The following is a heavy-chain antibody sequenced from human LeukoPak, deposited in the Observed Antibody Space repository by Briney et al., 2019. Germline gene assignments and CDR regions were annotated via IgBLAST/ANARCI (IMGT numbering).Heavy chain of an antibody. CDR3: AKEGGSYQRGNWFDP. V-gene: IGHV3-23*01. D-gene: IGHD1-26*01. J-gene: IGHJ5*02. CDR1: GFTFSSYA. Sequence: GGSLRLSCAASGFTFSSYAMSWVRQAPGKGLEWVSAISGSGGSTYYADSVKGRFTISRDNSKKTLYLQMNSLRAEDTAVYYCAKEGGSYQRGNWFDPWGQGTLVTVPS. CDR2: ISGSGGST.